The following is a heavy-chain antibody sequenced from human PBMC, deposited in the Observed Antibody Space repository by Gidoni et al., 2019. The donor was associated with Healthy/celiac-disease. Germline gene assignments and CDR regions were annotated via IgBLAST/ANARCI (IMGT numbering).Heavy chain of an antibody. V-gene: IGHV3-48*02. CDR2: ISSSSSTI. Sequence: EVQLVESGGGLVQPGWSLRLSCAASGFTFSSYSMNWVRQAPGKGLEWVSYISSSSSTIYYADSVKGRFTISRDNAKNSLYLQMNSLRDEDTAVYYCAREHPPLLDAFDIWGQGTMVTVSS. J-gene: IGHJ3*02. CDR3: AREHPPLLDAFDI. CDR1: GFTFSSYS.